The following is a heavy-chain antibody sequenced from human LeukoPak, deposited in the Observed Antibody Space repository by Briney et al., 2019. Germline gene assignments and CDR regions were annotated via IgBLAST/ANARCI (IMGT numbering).Heavy chain of an antibody. V-gene: IGHV1-18*01. CDR1: GYTFTSYG. CDR3: ARDQSWDNHFDH. J-gene: IGHJ4*02. Sequence: ASVKVSCKASGYTFTSYGISWVRQAPGQGLEWMGWISAYNGNTNYAQKLQDRVTMTTDTSTSTAYMELRSLRSDDTAVYYRARDQSWDNHFDHWGQGTLVTVSS. CDR2: ISAYNGNT. D-gene: IGHD1-14*01.